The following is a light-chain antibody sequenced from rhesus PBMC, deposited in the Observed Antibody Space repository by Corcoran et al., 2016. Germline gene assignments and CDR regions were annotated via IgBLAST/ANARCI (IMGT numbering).Light chain of an antibody. V-gene: IGKV3-24*04. Sequence: ETVVTQSPATLSLSPGERATLSCRASQSVGSYLAWYQQKPGQAPRLLIYGASSRATGIPDRFSGSGSGTDLTLTISSLQPEEVATYYCQHGYGTPLTFGGGTKVEIK. J-gene: IGKJ4*01. CDR3: QHGYGTPLT. CDR1: QSVGSY. CDR2: GAS.